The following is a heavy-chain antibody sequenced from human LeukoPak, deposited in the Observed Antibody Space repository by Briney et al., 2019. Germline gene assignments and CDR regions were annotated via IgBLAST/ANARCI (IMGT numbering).Heavy chain of an antibody. J-gene: IGHJ4*02. CDR1: GFSVSNNY. D-gene: IGHD2-15*01. Sequence: PGESLRLSCAASGFSVSNNYMMWVRQAPGKGLEWVSTLSSSGGSTHYADSVKGRFTISRDNCKSTLFLQMNSLRVEDTAVYFCAKVTYSCSGGTCYPNSFDYWGQGTLVTVSS. V-gene: IGHV3-23*01. CDR2: LSSSGGST. CDR3: AKVTYSCSGGTCYPNSFDY.